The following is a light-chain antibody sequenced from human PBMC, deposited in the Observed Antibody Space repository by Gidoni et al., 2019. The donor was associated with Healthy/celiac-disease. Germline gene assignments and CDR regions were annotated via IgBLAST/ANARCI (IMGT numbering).Light chain of an antibody. J-gene: IGKJ2*03. CDR1: QSVSSN. Sequence: ELVMTQSPATLSVSPGERATLSCRASQSVSSNLAWYQQKPGQAPRLLIYGASTRATGIPARFSGSGSGTEFTLTISSLQSEDFAVYYCQQYNNWPRPSFGQGTKLEIK. CDR2: GAS. V-gene: IGKV3-15*01. CDR3: QQYNNWPRPS.